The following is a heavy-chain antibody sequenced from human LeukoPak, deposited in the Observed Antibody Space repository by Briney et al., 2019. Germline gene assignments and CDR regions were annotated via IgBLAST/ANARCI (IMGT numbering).Heavy chain of an antibody. D-gene: IGHD4-17*01. Sequence: GGSLRLSCAASGFTFSTYAMHWVRQAPGKGLEWVAVISYDGNNKYYADSVKGRFTISRDNSKNTLYLQMNSLRAEDTALYYCATLPTWGQGTLVTVSS. CDR2: ISYDGNNK. J-gene: IGHJ4*02. CDR1: GFTFSTYA. V-gene: IGHV3-30-3*02. CDR3: ATLPT.